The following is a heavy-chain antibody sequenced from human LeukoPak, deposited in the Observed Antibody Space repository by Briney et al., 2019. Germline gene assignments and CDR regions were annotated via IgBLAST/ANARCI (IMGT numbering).Heavy chain of an antibody. CDR1: GGPISSSSYY. CDR3: ARHAGYSSGWSPFDY. V-gene: IGHV4-39*01. CDR2: IYYSGST. J-gene: IGHJ4*02. Sequence: SETLSLTCTVSGGPISSSSYYWGWIRQPPGKGLEWIGSIYYSGSTYYNPSLKSRVTISVDTSKNQFSLKLSSVTAADTAVYYCARHAGYSSGWSPFDYWGQGTLVTVSS. D-gene: IGHD6-19*01.